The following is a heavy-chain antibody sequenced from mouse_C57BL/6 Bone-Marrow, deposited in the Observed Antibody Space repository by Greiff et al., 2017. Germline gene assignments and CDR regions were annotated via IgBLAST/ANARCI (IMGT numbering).Heavy chain of an antibody. CDR2: IDPSDSYT. J-gene: IGHJ3*01. Sequence: QVQLKESGAELVKPGASVKLSCKASGYTFTSYWMQWVKQRPGQGLEWIGEIDPSDSYTNYNQKFKGKATLTVDTSSSTAYMQLSSLTSEDSAVYYCAFIWSFAYWGQGTLVTVSA. CDR3: AFIWSFAY. CDR1: GYTFTSYW. V-gene: IGHV1-50*01. D-gene: IGHD1-1*02.